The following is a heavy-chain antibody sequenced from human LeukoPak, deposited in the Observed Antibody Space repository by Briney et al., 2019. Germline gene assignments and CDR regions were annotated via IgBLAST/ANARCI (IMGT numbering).Heavy chain of an antibody. J-gene: IGHJ4*02. CDR2: ITGSGRTI. CDR3: ARDNFDGVHWGFDY. Sequence: GRSLRLSCAASGFTFSSYSMNWVRQAPGKGLEWVSYITGSGRTIYYADSVKGRFTISRDNAKNSLYLQMNSLGDEDTAVYYCARDNFDGVHWGFDYWGQGTLVTVSS. D-gene: IGHD2-8*01. V-gene: IGHV3-48*02. CDR1: GFTFSSYS.